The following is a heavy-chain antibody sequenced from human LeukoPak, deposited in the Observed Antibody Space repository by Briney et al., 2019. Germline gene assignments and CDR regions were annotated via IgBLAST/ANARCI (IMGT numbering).Heavy chain of an antibody. D-gene: IGHD1-26*01. CDR1: GGIFSSYA. J-gene: IGHJ5*02. Sequence: GASVKVSCKASGGIFSSYAIIWVRQAPGQGLEWMGGIIPIFGTANYAQKFQGRVTITTDESTSTAYMELSSLRSEDTAVYYCARTAPYYSGSYHGWFDPWGQGTLVTVSS. CDR3: ARTAPYYSGSYHGWFDP. CDR2: IIPIFGTA. V-gene: IGHV1-69*05.